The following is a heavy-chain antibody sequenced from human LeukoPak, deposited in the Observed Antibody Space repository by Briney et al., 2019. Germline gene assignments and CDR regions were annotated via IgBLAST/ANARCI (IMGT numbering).Heavy chain of an antibody. Sequence: GGSLRLSCSASGFTFSYYAMHWVRQAPGKGLEYVSAISSNGGSTYYADSLKGRFTISRDNSKSTLYLQMSSLRGEDTAVYYCVKERSTRVAAGKFDYWGRGTLVTVSS. V-gene: IGHV3-64D*09. CDR3: VKERSTRVAAGKFDY. J-gene: IGHJ4*02. CDR1: GFTFSYYA. CDR2: ISSNGGST. D-gene: IGHD6-13*01.